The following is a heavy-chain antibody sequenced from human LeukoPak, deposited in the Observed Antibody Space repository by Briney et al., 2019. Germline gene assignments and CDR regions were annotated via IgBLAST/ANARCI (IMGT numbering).Heavy chain of an antibody. J-gene: IGHJ4*02. D-gene: IGHD3-16*01. Sequence: SETLSLTCAVYGGSFSGYYWSWIRQPPGKGLEWIGEINHSGSTNYNPSLKSRVTISVDTSKNQFSLKLSSVTAADTAVYYCARGLDDQGYWGQGTLVTVSS. CDR3: ARGLDDQGY. V-gene: IGHV4-34*01. CDR2: INHSGST. CDR1: GGSFSGYY.